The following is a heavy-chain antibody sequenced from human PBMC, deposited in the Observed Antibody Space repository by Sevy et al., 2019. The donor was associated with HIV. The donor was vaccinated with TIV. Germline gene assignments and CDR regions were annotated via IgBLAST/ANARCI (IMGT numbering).Heavy chain of an antibody. CDR1: GFTLSTNS. CDR2: ISPTSSFF. D-gene: IGHD1-7*01. Sequence: GGSLSLSCEAPGFTLSTNSINWFRQAQGKGLEWVSSISPTSSFFYYADSVKGRFTISRDNAENSLFLQMNSLRAEDTAVYYCARDLLTGTTGYTGDWGQGTLVTVSS. J-gene: IGHJ4*02. CDR3: ARDLLTGTTGYTGD. V-gene: IGHV3-21*01.